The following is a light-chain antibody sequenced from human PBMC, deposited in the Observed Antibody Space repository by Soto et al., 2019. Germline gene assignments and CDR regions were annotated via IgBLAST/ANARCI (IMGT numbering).Light chain of an antibody. V-gene: IGKV1-5*01. CDR2: DAS. J-gene: IGKJ1*01. CDR3: QQYNSYWT. CDR1: QSIISL. Sequence: DIQMTQSPSTLSASVGDRVTITCRASQSIISLLAWYQQKPGKAPKLLIYDASSLESGVPSRFSGSGSGTEFTLTISSLQPDDFATYYCQQYNSYWTFGQGTKVDIK.